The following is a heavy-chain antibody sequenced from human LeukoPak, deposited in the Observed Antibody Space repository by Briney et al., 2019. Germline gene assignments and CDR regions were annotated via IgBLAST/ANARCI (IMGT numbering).Heavy chain of an antibody. V-gene: IGHV4-39*01. Sequence: SETLSLTCTVSGGSISSSSYYWGWIRQPPGKGLEWIGSIYYSGSTYYNPSLKSRVTISVDTSKNQFSLKLSSVTAADTAVYYCARGWIVVVVAATKNDAFDIWGQGTMVTVSS. CDR3: ARGWIVVVVAATKNDAFDI. J-gene: IGHJ3*02. CDR1: GGSISSSSYY. CDR2: IYYSGST. D-gene: IGHD2-15*01.